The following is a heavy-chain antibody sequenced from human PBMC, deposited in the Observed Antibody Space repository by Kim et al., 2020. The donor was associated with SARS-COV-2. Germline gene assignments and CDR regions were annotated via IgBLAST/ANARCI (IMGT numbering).Heavy chain of an antibody. CDR2: INAPNGDT. Sequence: ASVKVSCKAAGYIFTSYGMPWVRQAPGQRLEGMGWINAPNGDTKDSQKFQGRVTITRDTSAGTAYMELSSLRSEDTAVNYFARDVSSSWSGVDYWGQGTL. CDR1: GYIFTSYG. CDR3: ARDVSSSWSGVDY. V-gene: IGHV1-3*01. J-gene: IGHJ4*02. D-gene: IGHD6-13*01.